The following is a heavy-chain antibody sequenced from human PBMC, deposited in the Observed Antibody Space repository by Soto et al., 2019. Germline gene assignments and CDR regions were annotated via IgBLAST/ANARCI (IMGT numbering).Heavy chain of an antibody. D-gene: IGHD3-22*01. J-gene: IGHJ4*02. V-gene: IGHV3-23*01. Sequence: GGSLRLSCAASGFTFSSYAMSWVRQAPGKGLGWVSAISGSGGSKYYADSVKGRFTISRDNSKNTLYLQMNSLRAEDTAVYYCARASGYYSAPRDYWGQGTLVTVSS. CDR1: GFTFSSYA. CDR3: ARASGYYSAPRDY. CDR2: ISGSGGSK.